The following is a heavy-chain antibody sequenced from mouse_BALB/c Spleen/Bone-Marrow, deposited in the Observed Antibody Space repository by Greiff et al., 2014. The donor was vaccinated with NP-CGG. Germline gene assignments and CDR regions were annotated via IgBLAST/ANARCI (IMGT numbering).Heavy chain of an antibody. J-gene: IGHJ2*01. CDR1: GYTFTDYI. Sequence: QVQLQQSGAELVKPGASVKLSCKASGYTFTDYIIHWVKQRSGQGLEWIGWFYPGKGNIKFSEKFNDKATLTADKSSSTVYMELSRLTSEDSAVYFCARHFYGTSYFDYWGQGTTLTVSS. D-gene: IGHD1-1*01. V-gene: IGHV1-62-2*01. CDR2: FYPGKGNI. CDR3: ARHFYGTSYFDY.